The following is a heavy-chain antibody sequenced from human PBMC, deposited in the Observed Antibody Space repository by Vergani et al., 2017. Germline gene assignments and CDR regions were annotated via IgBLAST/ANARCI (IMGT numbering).Heavy chain of an antibody. D-gene: IGHD2-2*02. CDR1: GGSFSGYY. Sequence: QVQLQQWGAGLLKPSETLCLTCAVYGGSFSGYYWSWIRQPPGKGLEWIGEINHSGSTNYNPSLKSRVTISVDTSKNQFSLKLSSVTAADTAVYYCARGRYCSXTSCYTTNYYYMDVWGKGTTVTVSS. V-gene: IGHV4-34*01. J-gene: IGHJ6*03. CDR3: ARGRYCSXTSCYTTNYYYMDV. CDR2: INHSGST.